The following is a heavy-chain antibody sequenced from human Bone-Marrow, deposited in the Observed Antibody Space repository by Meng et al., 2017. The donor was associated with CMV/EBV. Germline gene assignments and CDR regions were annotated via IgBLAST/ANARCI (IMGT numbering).Heavy chain of an antibody. CDR2: IYRGGDT. CDR3: AKGTGDSSSSDY. D-gene: IGHD6-6*01. CDR1: GFSVSSNY. Sequence: GESLKISCAASGFSVSSNYMSWVRQAPGRGLEWVSVIYRGGDTYYTDSVKGRFTISRDNSKNTLYLQMNSLRAEDTAVYYCAKGTGDSSSSDYWGQGTLVTVSS. J-gene: IGHJ4*02. V-gene: IGHV3-53*01.